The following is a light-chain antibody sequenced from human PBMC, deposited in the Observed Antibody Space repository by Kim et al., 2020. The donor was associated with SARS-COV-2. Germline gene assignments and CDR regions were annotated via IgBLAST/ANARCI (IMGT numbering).Light chain of an antibody. CDR3: QQYNSYTYT. V-gene: IGKV1-5*03. J-gene: IGKJ2*01. Sequence: DIQMTQSPSALSASVGDRVTITCRASENIGSSLAWYQQTPGTAPKVLIYQASILDGGVPSRFSGSGSGTEFTLTISSLQPADFATYYCQQYNSYTYTFGQGTKLEI. CDR2: QAS. CDR1: ENIGSS.